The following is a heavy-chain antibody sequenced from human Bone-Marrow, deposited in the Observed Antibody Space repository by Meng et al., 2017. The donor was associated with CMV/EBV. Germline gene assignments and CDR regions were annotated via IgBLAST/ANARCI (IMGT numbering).Heavy chain of an antibody. CDR2: ISGSGGST. CDR3: AKVFARWELHDFDY. CDR1: GFTFSSYA. J-gene: IGHJ4*02. D-gene: IGHD1-26*01. V-gene: IGHV3-23*01. Sequence: GESLKISCAASGFTFSSYAMSWVRQAPGKGLEWVSAISGSGGSTYYADSVKGRFTISRDNSKNTLYLQMNSLRAEDTAVYYCAKVFARWELHDFDYCGQGTLVAVSS.